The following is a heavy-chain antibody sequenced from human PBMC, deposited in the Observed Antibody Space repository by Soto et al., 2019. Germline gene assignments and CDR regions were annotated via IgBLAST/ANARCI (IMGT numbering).Heavy chain of an antibody. CDR1: GFTFSSYA. D-gene: IGHD3-10*01. CDR2: ISGSGGST. V-gene: IGHV3-23*01. J-gene: IGHJ5*02. Sequence: EVQLLESGGGLVQPGGSLRLSCAASGFTFSSYAMSWVRQAPGKGLEWVSAISGSGGSTYYADSVKGRFTIYRDNSKNTLYLQMNSLRAEDTAVYYCAKDRSFITETNWFDPWGQGTLVTVSS. CDR3: AKDRSFITETNWFDP.